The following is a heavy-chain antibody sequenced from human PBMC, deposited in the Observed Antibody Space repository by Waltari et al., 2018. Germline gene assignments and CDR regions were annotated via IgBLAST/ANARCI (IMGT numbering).Heavy chain of an antibody. D-gene: IGHD3-10*01. CDR1: GYTFTDYY. J-gene: IGHJ3*02. V-gene: IGHV1-69-2*01. CDR3: ATALGDRSSASRAFDI. Sequence: EVQLLQSGTELTKPGTTVKISCQVSGYTFTDYYITWVQQAPGKGPHWMGLVDPEDGETIYAEKFQGRVTITADTSTDTAYMELSSLRSEDTAVYYCATALGDRSSASRAFDIWGLGTMITVSS. CDR2: VDPEDGET.